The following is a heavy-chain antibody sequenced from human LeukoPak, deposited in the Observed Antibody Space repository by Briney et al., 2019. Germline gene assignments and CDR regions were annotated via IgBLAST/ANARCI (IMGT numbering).Heavy chain of an antibody. J-gene: IGHJ5*02. CDR1: GYTLTELS. Sequence: ASVKVSCKVSGYTLTELSMHWVRQATGQGLEWMGWMNPNSGNTGYAQKFQGRVTMTRNTSISTAYMELSSLRSEDTAVYYCARVTYPRGKGGMYNWFDPWGQGTLVTVSS. V-gene: IGHV1-8*01. CDR2: MNPNSGNT. CDR3: ARVTYPRGKGGMYNWFDP.